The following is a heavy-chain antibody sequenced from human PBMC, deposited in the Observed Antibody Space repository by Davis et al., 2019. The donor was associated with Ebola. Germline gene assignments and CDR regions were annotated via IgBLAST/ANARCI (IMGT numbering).Heavy chain of an antibody. D-gene: IGHD1-20*01. CDR1: GFTFSGSA. J-gene: IGHJ4*02. Sequence: GGSLRLSCAASGFTFSGSAMHWVRQASGNGLEWVGRIRSKANSYATAYAASVKGRFTISRDDSKNTAYLQMNSLKTEDTAVYYCTSQAGITGSEGDYWGQGTLVTVSP. CDR3: TSQAGITGSEGDY. CDR2: IRSKANSYAT. V-gene: IGHV3-73*01.